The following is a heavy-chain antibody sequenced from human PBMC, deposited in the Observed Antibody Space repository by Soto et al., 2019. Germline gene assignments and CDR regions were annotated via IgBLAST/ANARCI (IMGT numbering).Heavy chain of an antibody. CDR1: GFTFSSYA. D-gene: IGHD3-16*01. CDR3: GRTFRDGLLGLDP. Sequence: GGSLRLSCAASGFTFSSYAMSWVRQAPGKGLEWVSGLSGSGGSAYYADSVKGRFSISRDIAKNTLYLQMTSLRAEDAAIYYCGRTFRDGLLGLDPWGQGTLVTVSS. CDR2: LSGSGGSA. V-gene: IGHV3-23*01. J-gene: IGHJ5*02.